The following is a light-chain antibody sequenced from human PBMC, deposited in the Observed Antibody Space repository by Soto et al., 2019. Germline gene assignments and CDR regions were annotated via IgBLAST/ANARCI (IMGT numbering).Light chain of an antibody. CDR1: SSDVGGYNY. V-gene: IGLV2-8*01. J-gene: IGLJ1*01. CDR3: XSYXXSNXXYV. CDR2: EVS. Sequence: QSALTQPPSASGSPGQSVTIXCXXTSSDVGGYNYVSWYQQHPGKAPKLMIYEVSKRPSGVPDRFSGSKSGXXXSLTVXGXXXXDEXDXYXXSYXXSNXXYVF.